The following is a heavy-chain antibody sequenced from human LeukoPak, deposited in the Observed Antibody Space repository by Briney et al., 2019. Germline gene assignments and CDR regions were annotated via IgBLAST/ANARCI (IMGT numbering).Heavy chain of an antibody. V-gene: IGHV4-59*01. CDR3: ARDVRRGLRFNNIYPYFGMDV. Sequence: PSETLSLTCSVSGGPINFYWSWIRQSPGKGLEWIGCVHQNGSASYKSSLQRRVTMSVDTSKRQVSLMRNSVTAADTAVYYCARDVRRGLRFNNIYPYFGMDVWGKGTTVIVSA. D-gene: IGHD3-3*01. J-gene: IGHJ6*04. CDR1: GGPINFY. CDR2: VHQNGSA.